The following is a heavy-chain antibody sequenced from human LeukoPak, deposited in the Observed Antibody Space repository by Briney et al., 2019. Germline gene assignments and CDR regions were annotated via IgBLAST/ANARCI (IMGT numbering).Heavy chain of an antibody. CDR1: GFTFSNYW. V-gene: IGHV3-7*01. Sequence: GGSLRLSCAASGFTFSNYWMNWVRQAPGKGLEWVANIKQDGSEKYYVDSVKGRFTISRDNAKNSLYLQMNSLRAEDTAVYYCARDRGRSIAAAGTHGMDVWGQGTTVTVSS. CDR2: IKQDGSEK. D-gene: IGHD6-13*01. CDR3: ARDRGRSIAAAGTHGMDV. J-gene: IGHJ6*02.